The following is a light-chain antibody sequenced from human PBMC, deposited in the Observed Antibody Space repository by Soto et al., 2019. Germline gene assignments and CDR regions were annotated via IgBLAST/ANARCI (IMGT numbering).Light chain of an antibody. CDR3: QQRSNWPPVIT. J-gene: IGKJ5*01. CDR1: QSFSSY. V-gene: IGKV3-11*01. CDR2: DAS. Sequence: LSPGERATLSCRASQSFSSYLAWYQQKPGQAPRLLIYDASKRATGIPARFSGRGSGTDVTLTISSQEPEDFAVYYCQQRSNWPPVITFGQGTRLEIK.